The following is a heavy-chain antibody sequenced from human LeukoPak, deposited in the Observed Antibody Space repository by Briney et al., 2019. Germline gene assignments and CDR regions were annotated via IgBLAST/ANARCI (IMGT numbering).Heavy chain of an antibody. D-gene: IGHD2-2*01. CDR1: GYTFTSYG. V-gene: IGHV1-18*01. J-gene: IGHJ4*02. CDR3: ARGALGYCSSTSCYRSSGDFDY. Sequence: GASVKVSCKASGYTFTSYGISWVRQAPGQGLEWMGWISAYNGNTNYAQKLQGRATMTTDTSTSTAYMELRSLISNDTAVYYCARGALGYCSSTSCYRSSGDFDYWGQGTLVTVSS. CDR2: ISAYNGNT.